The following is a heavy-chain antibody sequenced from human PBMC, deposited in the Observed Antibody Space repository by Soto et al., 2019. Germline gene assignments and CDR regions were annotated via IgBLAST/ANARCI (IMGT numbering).Heavy chain of an antibody. CDR3: ARDPGYYYDSRVDRPFDY. V-gene: IGHV3-11*06. J-gene: IGHJ4*02. CDR1: GFTFSDYY. Sequence: QVQLVESGGGLVKPGGSLRLSCAASGFTFSDYYMSWIRQAPGKGLEWVSYISSSSSYTNYADSVKGRFTISRDNAKNSLYRQMDSLRAEDTAVYYCARDPGYYYDSRVDRPFDYWGQGTLVTVSS. CDR2: ISSSSSYT. D-gene: IGHD3-22*01.